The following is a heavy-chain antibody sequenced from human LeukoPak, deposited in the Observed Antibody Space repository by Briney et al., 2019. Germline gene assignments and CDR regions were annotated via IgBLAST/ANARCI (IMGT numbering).Heavy chain of an antibody. D-gene: IGHD6-6*01. Sequence: SETLSLTCAVYGGSFSGYYWSWIRQPPGKGLEWIGEINHSGSTNYNPSLKGRVTISVDTSKNQFSLKLSSVTAADTAVYYCARGRRSSIAARRSYFQHWGQGTLVTVSS. CDR2: INHSGST. CDR3: ARGRRSSIAARRSYFQH. J-gene: IGHJ1*01. CDR1: GGSFSGYY. V-gene: IGHV4-34*01.